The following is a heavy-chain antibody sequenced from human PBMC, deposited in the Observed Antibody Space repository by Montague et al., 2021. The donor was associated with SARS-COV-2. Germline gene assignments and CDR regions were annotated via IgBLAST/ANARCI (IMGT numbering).Heavy chain of an antibody. Sequence: SETLSLTCTVSGGSISSYYWSWIRQPPGKGLEWIGYMYYSGSTNYNPSLKSRVILSVDTSKNQFSLKLSSVTAADTAVYYCARDFDYWGQGTLVTVSS. CDR3: ARDFDY. CDR2: MYYSGST. CDR1: GGSISSYY. J-gene: IGHJ4*02. V-gene: IGHV4-59*13.